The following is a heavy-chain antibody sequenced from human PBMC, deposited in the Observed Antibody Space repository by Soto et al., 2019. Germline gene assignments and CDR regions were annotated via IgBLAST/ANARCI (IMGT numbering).Heavy chain of an antibody. CDR2: IYYSGST. Sequence: SETLSLTCTVSGGSISSSSYYWGWIRQPPGKGLEWIGSIYYSGSTYYNPSLKSRVTISVDTSKNQFSLKLSSVTAADTAVYYCARQGFGITIFGVVIGGFDYWGQGTLVTVSS. CDR1: GGSISSSSYY. D-gene: IGHD3-3*01. CDR3: ARQGFGITIFGVVIGGFDY. V-gene: IGHV4-39*01. J-gene: IGHJ4*02.